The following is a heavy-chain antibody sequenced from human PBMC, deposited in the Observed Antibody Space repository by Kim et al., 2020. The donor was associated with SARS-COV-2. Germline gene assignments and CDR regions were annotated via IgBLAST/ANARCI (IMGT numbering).Heavy chain of an antibody. Sequence: TSYTPSLKSRVTISIDPSKTQFSLNRSSVTAADTAVYYCARVDSNYFDYWGQETLVTVSS. D-gene: IGHD4-4*01. J-gene: IGHJ4*02. CDR2: T. CDR3: ARVDSNYFDY. V-gene: IGHV4-39*01.